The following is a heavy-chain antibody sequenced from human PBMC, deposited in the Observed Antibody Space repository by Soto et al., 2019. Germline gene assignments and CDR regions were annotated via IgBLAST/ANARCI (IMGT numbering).Heavy chain of an antibody. CDR3: ARVPSSSYHYFDY. V-gene: IGHV3-66*01. J-gene: IGHJ4*02. CDR2: IYSAGSA. D-gene: IGHD2-2*01. CDR1: GFTVSSYY. Sequence: GGPLRLSCAASGFTVSSYYMSWVRQAPGKGLEWVSVIYSAGSADFADSVKGRFTISRDNSKNTLYLQMSSLRAEDTAVYYCARVPSSSYHYFDYWGQGTLVTFSS.